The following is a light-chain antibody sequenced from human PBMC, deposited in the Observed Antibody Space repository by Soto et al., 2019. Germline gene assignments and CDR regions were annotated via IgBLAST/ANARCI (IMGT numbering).Light chain of an antibody. V-gene: IGLV2-23*01. Sequence: QSVLTQPTSVSGSPGQSITISCTGTSSDVGSYNLVSWYQQHPGKAHKLMIYEGSKRPSGVSNRFSGSKSGNTASLTISGLQAEDEADYYCCSYAGSSTYVFGTGTKVTV. CDR2: EGS. J-gene: IGLJ1*01. CDR3: CSYAGSSTYV. CDR1: SSDVGSYNL.